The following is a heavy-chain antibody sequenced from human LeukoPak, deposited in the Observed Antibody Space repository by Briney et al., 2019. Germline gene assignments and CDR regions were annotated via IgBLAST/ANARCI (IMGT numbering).Heavy chain of an antibody. CDR2: TYYRSKWYY. CDR3: ALARSEYHYGMDV. Sequence: SQTLSLTCAISGDSVSSISVAWNSIRQYPSRGIEWLGRTYYRSKWYYEYAVSVKGRININPDPSKNQFSLQLNSVTPEDTAVYYCALARSEYHYGMDVWGQGTTVTVSS. J-gene: IGHJ6*02. V-gene: IGHV6-1*01. CDR1: GDSVSSISVA.